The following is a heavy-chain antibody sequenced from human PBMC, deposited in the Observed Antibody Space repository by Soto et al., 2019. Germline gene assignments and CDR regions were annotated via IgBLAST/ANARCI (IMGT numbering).Heavy chain of an antibody. CDR3: ARDYYSSGDWFDP. V-gene: IGHV3-21*01. D-gene: IGHD6-19*01. CDR1: GFTFSSYN. J-gene: IGHJ5*02. Sequence: EVQLVESGGGLVKPGGSLRLSCAASGFTFSSYNMNWVRQAPGKGLEWVSSISSGRTYIYYADSVKGRFAISRDNAKNSLYLQMNSLRAEYAAVYYCARDYYSSGDWFDPWGQGTLVTVSS. CDR2: ISSGRTYI.